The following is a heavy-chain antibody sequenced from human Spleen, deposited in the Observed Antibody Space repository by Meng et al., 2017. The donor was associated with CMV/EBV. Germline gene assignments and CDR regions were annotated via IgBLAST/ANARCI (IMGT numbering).Heavy chain of an antibody. D-gene: IGHD2-2*01. CDR1: GGSFSGYY. CDR2: INHSGST. CDR3: AGRRYCSSTSCYAGLDY. Sequence: QGQSNEGGEGLFKPSETLSRSCAVSGGSFSGYYWSWIRQPPGKGLEWIGEINHSGSTNYNPSLKSRVTISVDTSKNQFSLKLSSVTAADTAVYYCAGRRYCSSTSCYAGLDYWGQGTLVTVSS. J-gene: IGHJ4*02. V-gene: IGHV4-34*01.